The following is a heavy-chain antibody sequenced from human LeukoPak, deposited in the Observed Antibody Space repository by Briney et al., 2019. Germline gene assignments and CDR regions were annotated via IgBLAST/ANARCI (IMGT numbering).Heavy chain of an antibody. D-gene: IGHD5-18*01. J-gene: IGHJ4*02. V-gene: IGHV4-59*01. Sequence: SETLSLTCNVAGDSISTYDWNWIRKPPGRGLEWIGYMQSTGNSNYNPSLKSRVSMSVDTSKNRIVLNLSSVTAADTAVYYCARDKRHSYGRYFDYWGQGLLVTVSS. CDR3: ARDKRHSYGRYFDY. CDR1: GDSISTYD. CDR2: MQSTGNS.